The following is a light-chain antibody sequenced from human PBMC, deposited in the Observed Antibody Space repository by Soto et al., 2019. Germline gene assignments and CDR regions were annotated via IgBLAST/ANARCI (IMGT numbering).Light chain of an antibody. CDR2: DAS. CDR1: QSVSSY. Sequence: EIVLTQSPAPLSSSPGERATLSCRASQSVSSYLAWYQQKPGQAPRLLIYDASNRATGIPARFSGSGSGTDFTLTISSLEPEDFAVYYCQQRSNWPYTFGQGTKLEIK. J-gene: IGKJ2*01. CDR3: QQRSNWPYT. V-gene: IGKV3-11*01.